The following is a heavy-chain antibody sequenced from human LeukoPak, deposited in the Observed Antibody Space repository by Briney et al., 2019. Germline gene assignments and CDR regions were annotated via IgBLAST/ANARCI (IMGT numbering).Heavy chain of an antibody. CDR3: ARDGTSADDY. V-gene: IGHV1-18*01. J-gene: IGHJ4*02. Sequence: ASVKVSCKTSGYTFSNFGINWVRQAPGQGLEWMGWISGNNDNPNYGQKFQGRFAVTTDSSTTTAYMELRNLTFDDTAVYYCARDGTSADDYWGQGTLVTVSS. CDR1: GYTFSNFG. CDR2: ISGNNDNP. D-gene: IGHD1-26*01.